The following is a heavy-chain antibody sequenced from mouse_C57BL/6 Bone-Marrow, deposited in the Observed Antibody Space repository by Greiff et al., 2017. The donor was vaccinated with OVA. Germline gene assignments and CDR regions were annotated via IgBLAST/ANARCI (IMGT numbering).Heavy chain of an antibody. D-gene: IGHD3-1*01. V-gene: IGHV3-1*01. CDR2: ISYSGST. CDR3: ARYSGYYAMDY. CDR1: GYSITSGYD. Sequence: ESGPGMVKPSQSLSLTCTVTGYSITSGYDWHWIRHFPGNKLEWMGYISYSGSTNYNPSLKSRISITHDTSKNHFFLKLNSVTTEDTATYYCARYSGYYAMDYWGQGTSVTVSS. J-gene: IGHJ4*01.